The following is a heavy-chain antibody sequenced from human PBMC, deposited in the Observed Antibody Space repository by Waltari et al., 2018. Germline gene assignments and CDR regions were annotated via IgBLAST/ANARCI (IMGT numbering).Heavy chain of an antibody. J-gene: IGHJ6*02. V-gene: IGHV2-70*15. CDR1: GFSLPTSGMC. CDR2: IDWDDDR. Sequence: QVTLRESGPALVKPTQTLTLTCTFSGFSLPTSGMCVTWIRQPPGKALEWLARIDWDDDRYYRASLKTRLTISKDTSKNQVVLTMTNMDPVDTATYYCARSTADYFYNYGMDVWGQGTTVTVSS. CDR3: ARSTADYFYNYGMDV.